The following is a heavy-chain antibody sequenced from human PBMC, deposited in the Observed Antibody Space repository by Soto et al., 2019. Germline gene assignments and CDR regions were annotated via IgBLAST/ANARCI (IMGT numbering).Heavy chain of an antibody. CDR1: GYIFVNYG. CDR2: ISPYSGNT. Sequence: QVQLVQSGDEVRKPGSSVKVSCKASGYIFVNYGIAWMRQAPGQGLERMGWISPYSGNTHYAITVQGRLIMTTDTSTCMAYRYMGSLTSADTAVYYWEMVDNYSTLTPQGGWGPGTTVTVSS. V-gene: IGHV1-18*01. J-gene: IGHJ6*02. D-gene: IGHD4-4*01. CDR3: EMVDNYSTLTPQGG.